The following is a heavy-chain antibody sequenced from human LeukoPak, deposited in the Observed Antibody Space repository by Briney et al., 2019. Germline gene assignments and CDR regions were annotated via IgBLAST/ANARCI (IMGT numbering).Heavy chain of an antibody. CDR1: GFTFTNYA. CDR3: ARDSVSYDSSGSFDY. D-gene: IGHD3-22*01. Sequence: GGSLRLSCAASGFTFTNYAMSWVRQARGKGLQWVSAIYSGGSTYYADSVKGRFTISRDNSKNTLYVQMNSLRAEDTAVYYCARDSVSYDSSGSFDYWGQGTLVTVSS. V-gene: IGHV3-66*01. CDR2: IYSGGST. J-gene: IGHJ4*02.